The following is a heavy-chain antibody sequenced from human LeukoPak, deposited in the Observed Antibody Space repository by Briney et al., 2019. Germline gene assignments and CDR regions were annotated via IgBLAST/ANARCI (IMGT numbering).Heavy chain of an antibody. CDR1: GGSISSYY. V-gene: IGHV4-4*07. D-gene: IGHD2-2*01. CDR3: ARGSVVVPAAMEFDY. CDR2: IYTSGST. Sequence: SETLSLTCTVSGGSISSYYWSWIRQPAGKGLEWIGRIYTSGSTNYNPSLKSRVTMSVDTSKNQFSLKLSSVTAADTAVYYCARGSVVVPAAMEFDYWGQGTLVTVSS. J-gene: IGHJ4*02.